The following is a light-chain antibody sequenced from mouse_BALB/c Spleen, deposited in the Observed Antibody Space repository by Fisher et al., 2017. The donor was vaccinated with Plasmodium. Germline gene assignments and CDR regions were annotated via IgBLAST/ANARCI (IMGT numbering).Light chain of an antibody. Sequence: DIVLTQSPATLSVTPGDRVSLSCRASQSISNNLHWYQQKSHESPRLLINYTSQSISGIPSRFSGRGSGTDFTLKISRVEAEDLGIYYCWQGTHFPRTFGGGTKLEIK. V-gene: IGKV5-45*01. CDR1: QSISNN. CDR2: YTS. CDR3: WQGTHFPRT. J-gene: IGKJ1*01.